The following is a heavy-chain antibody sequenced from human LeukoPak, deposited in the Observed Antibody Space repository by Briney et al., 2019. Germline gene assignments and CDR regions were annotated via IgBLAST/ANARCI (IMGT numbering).Heavy chain of an antibody. J-gene: IGHJ4*02. V-gene: IGHV3-9*01. CDR1: GFTFDDYT. CDR3: ARDGPPCGGDCYSVFDY. CDR2: INWNGRSV. Sequence: GGSLRLSCAASGFTFDDYTMHWVRQVPGKGLEWVSSINWNGRSVGYADSVRGRFTISRDNSKNTLYLQMNSLRAEDTAVYYCARDGPPCGGDCYSVFDYWGQGTLVTVSS. D-gene: IGHD2-21*02.